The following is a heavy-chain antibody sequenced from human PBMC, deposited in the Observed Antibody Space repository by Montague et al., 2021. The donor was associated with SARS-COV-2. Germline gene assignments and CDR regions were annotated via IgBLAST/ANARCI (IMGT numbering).Heavy chain of an antibody. Sequence: SETLSLTCTVSSGSISNYYWSWVRQPPGKGLEWIGFISHTESTNYNPSLEGRVPISIDTSKTQFSLRVRSVTAADPAVYYCARSVQFAYGLDVWGQGTTVTISS. CDR3: ARSVQFAYGLDV. CDR1: SGSISNYY. D-gene: IGHD3-16*01. V-gene: IGHV4-59*08. J-gene: IGHJ6*02. CDR2: ISHTEST.